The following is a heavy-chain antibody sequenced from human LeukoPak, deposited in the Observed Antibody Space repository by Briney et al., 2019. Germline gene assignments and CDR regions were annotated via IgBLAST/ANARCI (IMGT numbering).Heavy chain of an antibody. CDR1: GFTFSSYG. D-gene: IGHD5-18*01. CDR3: ARDPSCTAMALDY. CDR2: IWYDGSNK. J-gene: IGHJ4*02. V-gene: IGHV3-33*01. Sequence: GGSLRLSCAASGFTFSSYGVHWVRQAPGKGLEWVAVIWYDGSNKYYADSVKGRFTISRDNSKNTLYLQMNSLRAEDTAVYYCARDPSCTAMALDYWGQGTLVTVSS.